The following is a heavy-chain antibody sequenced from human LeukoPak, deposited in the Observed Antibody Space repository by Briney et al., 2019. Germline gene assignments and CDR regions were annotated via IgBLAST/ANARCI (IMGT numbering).Heavy chain of an antibody. V-gene: IGHV3-15*01. CDR1: GFTFSNAW. D-gene: IGHD3-22*01. CDR2: IKSKTDGGTT. CDR3: TTDLYYDSSGSLIDY. Sequence: GGSLRLSCAASGFTFSNAWMSWVRQAPGKGLEWVGRIKSKTDGGTTDYAAPVKGRFTISRDDSKNTLYLQMNSLKTEDTAVYYCTTDLYYDSSGSLIDYWGQGTPVTVSS. J-gene: IGHJ4*02.